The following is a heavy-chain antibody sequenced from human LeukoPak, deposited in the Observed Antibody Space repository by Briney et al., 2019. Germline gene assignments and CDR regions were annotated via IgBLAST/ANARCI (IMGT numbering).Heavy chain of an antibody. J-gene: IGHJ4*02. CDR3: ARGIAAAFEVDY. V-gene: IGHV3-30-3*01. Sequence: PGRSLRLSCAASGFTFSSYAMHWVRQAPGKGLEWVAVISYDGSNKYYADSVKGRFTISRDNSKNTLYLQMNSLRAEDTAVYYCARGIAAAFEVDYWGQGTLVTVSS. CDR1: GFTFSSYA. D-gene: IGHD6-13*01. CDR2: ISYDGSNK.